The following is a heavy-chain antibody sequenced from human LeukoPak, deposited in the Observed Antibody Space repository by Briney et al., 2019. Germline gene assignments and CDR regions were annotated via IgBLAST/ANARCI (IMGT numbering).Heavy chain of an antibody. D-gene: IGHD6-13*01. CDR2: ISWNSGSI. J-gene: IGHJ2*01. Sequence: GGSLRLSCAASEFTFHDYAMHWVRRAPGKGPEWVSSISWNSGSIGYADSVKGRFTISRDNAENSLYLQMNSLRTEDTAFYYCAKDGVGYSSTWYGMYFDLWGRGTLVTVSS. V-gene: IGHV3-9*01. CDR3: AKDGVGYSSTWYGMYFDL. CDR1: EFTFHDYA.